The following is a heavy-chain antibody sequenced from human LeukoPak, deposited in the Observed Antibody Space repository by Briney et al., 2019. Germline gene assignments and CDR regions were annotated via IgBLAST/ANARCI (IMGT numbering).Heavy chain of an antibody. V-gene: IGHV1-2*04. CDR3: ARGKWLVQDAFDI. J-gene: IGHJ3*02. CDR2: INPNSGGT. Sequence: ASVKVSCKASGYTFTGYYMHWVRQAPGQGLEWMGWINPNSGGTNYAQKFQGWVTMTRDTSISTAYMELSRLRSDDTAVYYCARGKWLVQDAFDIWGQGTMVTVSS. D-gene: IGHD6-19*01. CDR1: GYTFTGYY.